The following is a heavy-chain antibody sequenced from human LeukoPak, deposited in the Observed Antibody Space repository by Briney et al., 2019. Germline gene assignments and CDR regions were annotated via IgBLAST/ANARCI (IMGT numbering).Heavy chain of an antibody. D-gene: IGHD2-15*01. Sequence: SVKVSCKXSGGTFSSYAISWVRQAPGQGLEWMGGIIPIFGTANYAQKFQGRVTITADESTSTAYMELSSLRSEDTAVYYCARDCSGGSCYFYWGQGTLVTVSS. CDR1: GGTFSSYA. V-gene: IGHV1-69*13. CDR2: IIPIFGTA. J-gene: IGHJ4*02. CDR3: ARDCSGGSCYFY.